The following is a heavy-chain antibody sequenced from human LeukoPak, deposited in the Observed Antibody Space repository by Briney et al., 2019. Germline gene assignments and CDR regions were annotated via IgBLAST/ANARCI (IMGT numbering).Heavy chain of an antibody. V-gene: IGHV1-69*04. Sequence: ASVKVSCKASGGTFSSYAISWVRQAPGQGLEWMGRIIPILGIANYAQKFQGRVTITADKSTSTAYMELSSLRSEDTAVYYCARARKFGELLLGAFDIWGQGTMVTVSS. D-gene: IGHD3-10*01. CDR2: IIPILGIA. J-gene: IGHJ3*02. CDR3: ARARKFGELLLGAFDI. CDR1: GGTFSSYA.